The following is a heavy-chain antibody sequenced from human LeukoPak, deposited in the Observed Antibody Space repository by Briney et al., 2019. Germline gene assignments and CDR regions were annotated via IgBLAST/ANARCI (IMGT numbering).Heavy chain of an antibody. CDR3: ARHGSGSYYRFPPDY. CDR2: IYPGDSDT. D-gene: IGHD3-10*01. Sequence: GESLKISCKGSGYSFTSYWIGWVRQMPGKGLEWMGIIYPGDSDTRYSPSFQGQVTISADKSISTAYLQWSSLKASDTAMYYCARHGSGSYYRFPPDYWGQGTLVTVSS. J-gene: IGHJ4*02. V-gene: IGHV5-51*01. CDR1: GYSFTSYW.